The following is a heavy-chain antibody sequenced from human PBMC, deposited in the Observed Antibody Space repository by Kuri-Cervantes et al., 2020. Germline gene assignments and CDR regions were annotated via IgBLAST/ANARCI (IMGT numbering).Heavy chain of an antibody. J-gene: IGHJ4*02. CDR3: ARVFRRAVSHFDY. CDR1: GYSISSGYY. Sequence: SETLSLTCTVSGYSISSGYYWGWIRQPPGKGLEWIGSIYHSGSTYYNPSLKSRVTISVDTSKNQFSLKLSSVTAADTAVYYCARVFRRAVSHFDYWGQGTLVTVSS. V-gene: IGHV4-38-2*02. CDR2: IYHSGST. D-gene: IGHD4-17*01.